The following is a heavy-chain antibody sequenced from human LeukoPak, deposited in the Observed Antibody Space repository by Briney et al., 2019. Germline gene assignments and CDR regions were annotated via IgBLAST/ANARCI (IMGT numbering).Heavy chain of an antibody. CDR1: GYTFTSYG. J-gene: IGHJ5*01. Sequence: WASVKVSCKASGYTFTSYGISWVRQAPGQGLEWMGWISAYNGNTNYAQKLQDRVTMTTDTSTSTAYMDLRSLGFDDTAVYYRARDKAFLGYYDTSGYFQQWFDSWGQGTLVTVSS. V-gene: IGHV1-18*01. CDR3: ARDKAFLGYYDTSGYFQQWFDS. D-gene: IGHD3-22*01. CDR2: ISAYNGNT.